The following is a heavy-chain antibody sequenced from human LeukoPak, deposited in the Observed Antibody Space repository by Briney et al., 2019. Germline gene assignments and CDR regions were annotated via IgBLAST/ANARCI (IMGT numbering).Heavy chain of an antibody. D-gene: IGHD2-21*02. CDR1: GYTFTSYG. J-gene: IGHJ4*02. CDR2: ISAYNGNT. CDR3: ARDGLPVESDY. V-gene: IGHV1-18*01. Sequence: ASVKVSCKASGYTFTSYGISWVRQAPGLGLEWMGWISAYNGNTNYAQKLQGRVTMTTDTSTSTAYMELSSLRSEDTAVYYCARDGLPVESDYWGQGTLVTVSS.